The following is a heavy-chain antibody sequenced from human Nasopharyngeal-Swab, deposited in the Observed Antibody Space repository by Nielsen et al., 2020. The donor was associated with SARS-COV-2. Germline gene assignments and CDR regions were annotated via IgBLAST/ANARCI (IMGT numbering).Heavy chain of an antibody. Sequence: GGSLRLSCAASGFTFSSYDMTWVRQAPGKGLEWVSTISGSGGSTNYADSVKGRFTISRDNSENTLYLQMNSLRAEDTAVYYCARLDSSSWKFGYWGQGTLVTVSS. J-gene: IGHJ4*02. D-gene: IGHD6-13*01. CDR1: GFTFSSYD. CDR3: ARLDSSSWKFGY. CDR2: ISGSGGST. V-gene: IGHV3-23*01.